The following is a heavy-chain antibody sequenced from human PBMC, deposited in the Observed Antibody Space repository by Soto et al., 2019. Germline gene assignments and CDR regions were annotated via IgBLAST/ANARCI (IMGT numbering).Heavy chain of an antibody. J-gene: IGHJ4*02. V-gene: IGHV1-24*01. CDR1: GYTLTELS. D-gene: IGHD6-19*01. CDR3: ATDLGSGWYNFDY. Sequence: VKVSCKVSGYTLTELSMHWVRQAPGKGLEWMGGFDPEDGETIYAQKFQGRVTMTEDTSTDTAYMELSSLRSEDTAVYYCATDLGSGWYNFDYWGQGTLVTVSS. CDR2: FDPEDGET.